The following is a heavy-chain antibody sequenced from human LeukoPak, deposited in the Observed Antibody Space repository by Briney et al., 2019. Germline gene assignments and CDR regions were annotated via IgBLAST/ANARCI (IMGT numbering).Heavy chain of an antibody. D-gene: IGHD2-8*02. V-gene: IGHV1-2*02. Sequence: ASVKVSCKASGYTFTAYPMHWVRQAPGQGLEWMGWINPNTGSTNYAQKFQGRVTMTRDTSISTAYMELSSLRSDDTALYYCARPTHIWSAFHFWGQGTLVTVSS. J-gene: IGHJ4*02. CDR2: INPNTGST. CDR1: GYTFTAYP. CDR3: ARPTHIWSAFHF.